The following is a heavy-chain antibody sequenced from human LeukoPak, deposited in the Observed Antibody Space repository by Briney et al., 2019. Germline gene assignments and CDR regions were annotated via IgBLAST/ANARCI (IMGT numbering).Heavy chain of an antibody. Sequence: GGSLRLSCAASGFTFSSYAMSWVRQAPGKGLGWVSAISGSGDSTYYADSVKGRFTISRDNSKNTLYLQMNSLRAEDTAVYYCATRGYSYDPFDYWGQGTLVTVSS. J-gene: IGHJ4*02. CDR3: ATRGYSYDPFDY. V-gene: IGHV3-23*01. D-gene: IGHD5-18*01. CDR1: GFTFSSYA. CDR2: ISGSGDST.